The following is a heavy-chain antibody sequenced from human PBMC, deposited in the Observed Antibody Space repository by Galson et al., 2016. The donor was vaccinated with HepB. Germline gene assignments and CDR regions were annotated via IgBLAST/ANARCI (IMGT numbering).Heavy chain of an antibody. CDR3: AKETRSHPVGPPQFFDY. V-gene: IGHV3-23*01. CDR1: GFTFSIYA. Sequence: SLRLSCAASGFTFSIYAMSWVRQAPGKGLEWVSGISGRGGSTYYADSVKGRFTISRDNSKNMLHLQMNSLRADDTGVYYCAKETRSHPVGPPQFFDYWGQGTLVTASS. CDR2: ISGRGGST. J-gene: IGHJ4*02. D-gene: IGHD1-26*01.